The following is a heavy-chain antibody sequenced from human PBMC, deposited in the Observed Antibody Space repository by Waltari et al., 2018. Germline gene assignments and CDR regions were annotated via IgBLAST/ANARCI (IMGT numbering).Heavy chain of an antibody. Sequence: QVQLVQSGAELKKPGSSVKVSCKASGGPFSTYSLNWVRQAPGQGLEWLGGSIPVFNTPKSAQKFQDRVTITADESTNTAYMELSSLTSEDTAVYYCARGFSDGTGYYYHYFHFWGQGTLVTVSS. CDR3: ARGFSDGTGYYYHYFHF. V-gene: IGHV1-69*01. D-gene: IGHD3-22*01. CDR2: SIPVFNTP. CDR1: GGPFSTYS. J-gene: IGHJ4*02.